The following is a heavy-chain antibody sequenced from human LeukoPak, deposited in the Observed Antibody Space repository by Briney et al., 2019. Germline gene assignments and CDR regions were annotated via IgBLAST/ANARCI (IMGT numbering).Heavy chain of an antibody. CDR3: ARQEARAGPGIDY. CDR1: GYNFMDYW. D-gene: IGHD6-19*01. CDR2: NYPPDSGT. J-gene: IGHJ4*02. Sequence: GESLKTSCKGSGYNFMDYWIGWVRQMPGKAPERMGKNYPPDSGTRYGPSFRGQVTMSVDNSISTAYLQWSSVKASDSAIYYCARQEARAGPGIDYWGQGTQVTVSS. V-gene: IGHV5-51*01.